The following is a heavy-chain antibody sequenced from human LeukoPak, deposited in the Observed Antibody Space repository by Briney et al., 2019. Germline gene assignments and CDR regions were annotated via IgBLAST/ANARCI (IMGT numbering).Heavy chain of an antibody. V-gene: IGHV3-48*01. CDR3: ARDRSSGYYGSFDY. Sequence: GGSLRLSCAASGFTFSSYSMNWVRQAPGKGLEWVSYISSSSTIYYADSVKGRFTISRDNAKNSLYLQMNSLRAEDTAVYYCARDRSSGYYGSFDYWGQGTLVTVSS. CDR2: ISSSSTI. CDR1: GFTFSSYS. D-gene: IGHD3-10*01. J-gene: IGHJ4*02.